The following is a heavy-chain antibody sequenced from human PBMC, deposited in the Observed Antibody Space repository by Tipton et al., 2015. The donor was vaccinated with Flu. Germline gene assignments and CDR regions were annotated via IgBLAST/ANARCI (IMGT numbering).Heavy chain of an antibody. CDR3: ARIRGWYSRETNDAFDI. V-gene: IGHV5-51*03. Sequence: QLVQSGAEVKKPGESLKISCKGSGYSFTSYWIGWVRQMHGKGLDWMGIIYPGDSDTRYSPSFQGQVTISADKSISTAYLQWSSLKASDTAMYYCARIRGWYSRETNDAFDIWGQGTMVTVSS. CDR2: IYPGDSDT. D-gene: IGHD6-19*01. J-gene: IGHJ3*02. CDR1: GYSFTSYW.